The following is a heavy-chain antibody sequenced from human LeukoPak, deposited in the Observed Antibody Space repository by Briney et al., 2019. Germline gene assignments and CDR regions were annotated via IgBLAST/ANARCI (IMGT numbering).Heavy chain of an antibody. CDR2: ITGGGGRA. Sequence: GGSLRLSCAASGFTFSNYGMSWVRQAPGKGLEWVSGITGGGGRAYYADSVEGRFTISRDNSKNTLYLQMNSLRAEDTAVYYCARGYYDSSGYYGYWGQGTLVTVSS. V-gene: IGHV3-23*01. CDR3: ARGYYDSSGYYGY. J-gene: IGHJ4*02. CDR1: GFTFSNYG. D-gene: IGHD3-22*01.